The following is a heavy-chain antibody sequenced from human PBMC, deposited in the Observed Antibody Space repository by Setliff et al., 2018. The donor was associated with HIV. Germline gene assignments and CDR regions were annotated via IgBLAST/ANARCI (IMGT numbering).Heavy chain of an antibody. CDR3: ARVYTGSGSFPFDY. V-gene: IGHV4-61*09. Sequence: SETLSLTCTVSGGSISSGSYYWSWIRQPAGKGLEWIGHIYTSGSTNYNPSLKSRVTISVDTSKNQFSLELSSVTAADTAVYYCARVYTGSGSFPFDYWGQGTLVTVTS. J-gene: IGHJ4*02. D-gene: IGHD3-10*01. CDR2: IYTSGST. CDR1: GGSISSGSYY.